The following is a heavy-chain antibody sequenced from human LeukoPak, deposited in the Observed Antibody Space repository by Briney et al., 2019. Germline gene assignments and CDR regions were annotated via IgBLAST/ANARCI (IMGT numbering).Heavy chain of an antibody. CDR2: INPNSGGT. CDR1: GYTFTGYY. D-gene: IGHD3-3*01. J-gene: IGHJ4*02. CDR3: ARVNMYDFWSGYYTGMRKYFYY. V-gene: IGHV1-2*02. Sequence: ASVKVSCKASGYTFTGYYMHWVRQAPGQGLEWMGWINPNSGGTNYAQKFQGRVTMTRDTSISTAYMELSRLRSDDTAVYYCARVNMYDFWSGYYTGMRKYFYYWGQGTLVTVSS.